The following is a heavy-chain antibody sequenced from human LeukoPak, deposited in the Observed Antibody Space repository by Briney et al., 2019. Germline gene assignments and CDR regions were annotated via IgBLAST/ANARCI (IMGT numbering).Heavy chain of an antibody. D-gene: IGHD5-12*01. CDR2: ISSSGSTI. V-gene: IGHV3-48*03. CDR1: GFTFSSYE. Sequence: GSLRLSCAASGFTFSSYEMNWVRQAPGKGLEWVSYISSSGSTIYYADSVKGRFTISRDNAKNSLYLQMNSLRAEDTAVYYCARDDIVATISQVPYGMDVWGKGTTATVSS. J-gene: IGHJ6*04. CDR3: ARDDIVATISQVPYGMDV.